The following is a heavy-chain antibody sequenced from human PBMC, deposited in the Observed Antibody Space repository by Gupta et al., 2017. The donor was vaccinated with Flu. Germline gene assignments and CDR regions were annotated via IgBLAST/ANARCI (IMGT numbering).Heavy chain of an antibody. CDR2: IRNKANSYTT. J-gene: IGHJ4*02. V-gene: IGHV3-72*01. CDR3: ARGNGNDY. D-gene: IGHD2-8*01. Sequence: EVQLVESGGGLFQPEGSLRLPCAASGFISSDHYMDWVRQAPGKGLEWVGRIRNKANSYTTEYAASAKGRFTISRDDSKNSLYLQMNSLKTEDTAMYYCARGNGNDYWGQGTLVIVSS. CDR1: GFISSDHY.